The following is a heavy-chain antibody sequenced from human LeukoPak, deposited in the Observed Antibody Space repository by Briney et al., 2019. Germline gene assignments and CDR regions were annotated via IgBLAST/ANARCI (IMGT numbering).Heavy chain of an antibody. CDR1: GGTFSSYA. V-gene: IGHV1-69*04. J-gene: IGHJ4*02. CDR2: IIPILGIA. CDR3: ARGSGYSSGSGDY. D-gene: IGHD6-19*01. Sequence: ASVKVSRKASGGTFSSYAISLVRQAPGQGLEWMGRIIPILGIANYAQKFQGRVTITADKSTSTAYMELSSLRSEDTAVYYCARGSGYSSGSGDYWGQGTLVTVSS.